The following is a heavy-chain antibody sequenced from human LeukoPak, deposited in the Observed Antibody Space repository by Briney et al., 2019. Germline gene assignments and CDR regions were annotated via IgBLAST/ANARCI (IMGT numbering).Heavy chain of an antibody. Sequence: TSETLSLTCGVSGGSVSSTNWWTWIRQPPGKGLEWIGEVHLDGRTNFNPSLKSRLTMSVDLSENHVSLKLTSVTAADTAVYYCAREGGFYRPLDYSGQGTLVTVSS. V-gene: IGHV4-4*02. D-gene: IGHD6-25*01. CDR1: GGSVSSTNW. CDR2: VHLDGRT. J-gene: IGHJ4*02. CDR3: AREGGFYRPLDY.